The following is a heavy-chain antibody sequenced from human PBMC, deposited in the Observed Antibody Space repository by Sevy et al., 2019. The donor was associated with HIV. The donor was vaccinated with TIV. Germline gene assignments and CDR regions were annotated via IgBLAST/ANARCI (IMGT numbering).Heavy chain of an antibody. Sequence: GGSLRLSCAASGFTFTNAWMGWDRQAPGKGLEWVGRIRSNIDGGTRDYAAPLKGRFTISRDDSKNTIYLQMNILKSADTAVYYCTTDREYGDYKGGFDYWGQGTLVTVSS. CDR3: TTDREYGDYKGGFDY. J-gene: IGHJ4*02. CDR2: IRSNIDGGTR. CDR1: GFTFTNAW. D-gene: IGHD4-17*01. V-gene: IGHV3-15*01.